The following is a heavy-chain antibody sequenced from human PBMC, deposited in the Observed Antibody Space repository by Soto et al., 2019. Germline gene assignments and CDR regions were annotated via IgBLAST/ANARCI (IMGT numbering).Heavy chain of an antibody. V-gene: IGHV3-66*01. J-gene: IGHJ4*02. CDR2: IYSGGST. Sequence: GGSLRLSCAASGFTVSSNYMSWVRQAPGKGLEWVSVIYSGGSTYYADSVKGRFTISRDNSKNTLYLQMNSLRAEDTAVYYCAGYCSSTSCYYFDYWGQGTLVTVSS. D-gene: IGHD2-2*01. CDR3: AGYCSSTSCYYFDY. CDR1: GFTVSSNY.